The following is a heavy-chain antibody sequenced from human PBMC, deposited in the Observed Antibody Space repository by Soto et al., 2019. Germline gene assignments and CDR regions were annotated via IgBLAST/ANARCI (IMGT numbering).Heavy chain of an antibody. V-gene: IGHV4-34*01. J-gene: IGHJ6*02. Sequence: QVQLQQWGAGLLKPSETLSLTCAVYGGSFSGYYWSWIRQPPGKGLEWIGEINHSGSTNYNPSLKTRVTIAVDTSKNQFSLKLSSVTAADTGVYYCAGGGYAIGYYYYYGMDVWGQGTTVTVSS. D-gene: IGHD2-8*01. CDR1: GGSFSGYY. CDR2: INHSGST. CDR3: AGGGYAIGYYYYYGMDV.